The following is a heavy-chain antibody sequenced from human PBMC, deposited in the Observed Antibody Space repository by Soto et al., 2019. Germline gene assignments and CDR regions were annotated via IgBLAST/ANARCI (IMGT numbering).Heavy chain of an antibody. CDR3: AKDPRVGATDDY. J-gene: IGHJ4*02. D-gene: IGHD1-26*01. CDR2: ISYDGSNK. V-gene: IGHV3-30*18. CDR1: GFTFSSYG. Sequence: GGSLRLSCAASGFTFSSYGMHWVRQAPGKGLEWVAVISYDGSNKYYADSVKGRFTISRDNSKNTLYLQMNSLRAEDTAVYYCAKDPRVGATDDYWGQGTLVTVSS.